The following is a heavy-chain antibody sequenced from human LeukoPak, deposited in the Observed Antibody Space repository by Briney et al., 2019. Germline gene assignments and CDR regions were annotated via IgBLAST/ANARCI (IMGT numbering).Heavy chain of an antibody. CDR2: IYHSVST. CDR3: ARGYEGNYYYYYGMDV. CDR1: GGSISSGGYS. V-gene: IGHV4-30-2*01. D-gene: IGHD1-1*01. Sequence: SETLSLTCAVSGGSISSGGYSWSWIRQPPGKGLEWIGYIYHSVSTYYNPSLKSQVTISVDRSNHQFSLKLSSVTAADTAVYYCARGYEGNYYYYYGMDVWGKGTTVTVSS. J-gene: IGHJ6*04.